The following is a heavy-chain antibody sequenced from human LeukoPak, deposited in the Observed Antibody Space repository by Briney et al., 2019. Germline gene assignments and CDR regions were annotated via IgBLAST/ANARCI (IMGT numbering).Heavy chain of an antibody. V-gene: IGHV1-2*06. J-gene: IGHJ3*02. CDR2: INPNGGGT. CDR3: ASITVTTSDAFDI. Sequence: ASVKVSCKASGYTFTGYYMHWVRQAPGQGLEWMGRINPNGGGTNYAQKFQGRVTMTRDTSISTAYMELSRLRSDDTAVYYCASITVTTSDAFDIWGQGTMVTVSS. D-gene: IGHD4-17*01. CDR1: GYTFTGYY.